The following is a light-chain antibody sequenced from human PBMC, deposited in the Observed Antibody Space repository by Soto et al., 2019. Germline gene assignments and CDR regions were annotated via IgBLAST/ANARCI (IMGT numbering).Light chain of an antibody. CDR2: GAS. CDR1: QSVSSTY. V-gene: IGKV3-15*01. CDR3: QQLNSWPRST. Sequence: TQTPCTLCLAPGERATLACRASQSVSSTYLAWDQQRPGQAPRLIIYGASTRASGIPPRFSGSGSGTDFTLTISSLQSEAYAVYYCQQLNSWPRSTFGRGTRLEIK. J-gene: IGKJ5*01.